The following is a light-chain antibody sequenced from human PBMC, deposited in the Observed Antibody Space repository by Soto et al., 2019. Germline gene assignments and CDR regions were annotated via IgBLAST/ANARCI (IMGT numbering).Light chain of an antibody. V-gene: IGKV3-20*01. CDR1: QSVSSSY. CDR2: GAS. CDR3: QQYGSSPRT. Sequence: EIVLTQSPGTLSLSPGERATLSCRASQSVSSSYLAWYQQKPGQAPRLLIYGASSRATGIPDRFSGSGYGTDFTLTISRLEPGDFAVYYCQQYGSSPRTFGQGTKVEIK. J-gene: IGKJ1*01.